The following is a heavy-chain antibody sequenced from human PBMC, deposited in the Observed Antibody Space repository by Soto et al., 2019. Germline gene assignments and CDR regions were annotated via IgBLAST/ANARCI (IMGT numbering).Heavy chain of an antibody. Sequence: EVQLLESGGGLVQPGGSLRLSCAASGFTFSSYAMSWVRQAPGKGLEWVSAISGSGGSTYYADSVKGRFTISRDNSKNTLYLQMNSLRAEDTAVYYCAKHSRRITIFGVVTAPDVWGQGTLVTVSS. CDR2: ISGSGGST. J-gene: IGHJ4*02. CDR3: AKHSRRITIFGVVTAPDV. D-gene: IGHD3-3*01. CDR1: GFTFSSYA. V-gene: IGHV3-23*01.